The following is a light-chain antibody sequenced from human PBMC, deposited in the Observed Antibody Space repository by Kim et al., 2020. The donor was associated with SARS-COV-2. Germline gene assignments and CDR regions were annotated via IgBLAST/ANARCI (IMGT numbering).Light chain of an antibody. Sequence: GERVPLSCSGGRSTIGSNSVSWFQQLPGTAPKLLIYSNSQRPSGVPDRFSGSTSGTSASLAISGLQSEDETDYYCAAWDDSLNGVVFGGGTQLTVL. J-gene: IGLJ2*01. CDR2: SNS. CDR3: AAWDDSLNGVV. CDR1: RSTIGSNS. V-gene: IGLV1-44*01.